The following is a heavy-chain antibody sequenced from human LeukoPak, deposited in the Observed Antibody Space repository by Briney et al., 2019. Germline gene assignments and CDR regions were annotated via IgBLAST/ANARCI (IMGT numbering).Heavy chain of an antibody. CDR3: ARRGAGSGGLDY. Sequence: GGSLRLSCAASGFTFSSYAMSWVRQAPGKGLEWVSAITDTGNIYYADSVKGRFTISRDTSKNTFILQMNSLRAEDTALYYCARRGAGSGGLDYWGQGTLVTVSS. D-gene: IGHD6-19*01. CDR2: ITDTGNI. V-gene: IGHV3-23*01. J-gene: IGHJ4*02. CDR1: GFTFSSYA.